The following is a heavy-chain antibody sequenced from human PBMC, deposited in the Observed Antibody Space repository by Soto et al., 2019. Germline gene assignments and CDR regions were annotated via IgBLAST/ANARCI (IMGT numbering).Heavy chain of an antibody. J-gene: IGHJ4*02. Sequence: QVQLVQSGAEVKKPGASVKVSCKASGYTFTGYYMHWVRQAPGQGLEWMGWINPNSGGTNYAQKFQGWVTMTRDTSISTAYMELSRLRSDDTDVYYCAREVMGYSSSSCGVHFDYWGQGTLVTVSS. D-gene: IGHD6-6*01. CDR2: INPNSGGT. CDR1: GYTFTGYY. CDR3: AREVMGYSSSSCGVHFDY. V-gene: IGHV1-2*04.